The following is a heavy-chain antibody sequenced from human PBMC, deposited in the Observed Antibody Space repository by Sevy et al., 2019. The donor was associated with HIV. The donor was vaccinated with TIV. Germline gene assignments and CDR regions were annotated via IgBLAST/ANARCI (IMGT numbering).Heavy chain of an antibody. CDR2: ISAYNGNT. V-gene: IGHV1-18*01. CDR1: GYTFTSYG. CDR3: ARTPYSSSPYNWFDP. J-gene: IGHJ5*02. D-gene: IGHD6-13*01. Sequence: ASVKVSCKASGYTFTSYGISWVRQAPGQGLEWMGWISAYNGNTNYAQKLQGRVTMTTDTSTSTAYMELRSLRSDDTAVYYCARTPYSSSPYNWFDPWGQGTLVTVSS.